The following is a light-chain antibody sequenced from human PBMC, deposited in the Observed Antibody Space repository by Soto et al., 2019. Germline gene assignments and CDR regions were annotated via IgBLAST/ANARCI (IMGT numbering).Light chain of an antibody. J-gene: IGKJ1*01. CDR1: QNINTW. CDR3: QQYSSDPT. V-gene: IGKV1-5*03. Sequence: IQMTQSPSTLSASVGDRVTITCRASQNINTWLAWYQQKPGKAPRLLIYRASSLENGVPSRFGGRGSGTHFIFTISRLQPDDSATYYRQQYSSDPTFGQGTKVEIK. CDR2: RAS.